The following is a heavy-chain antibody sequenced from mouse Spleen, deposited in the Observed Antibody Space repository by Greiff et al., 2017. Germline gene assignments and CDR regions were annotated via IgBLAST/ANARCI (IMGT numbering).Heavy chain of an antibody. J-gene: IGHJ2*01. V-gene: IGHV1-82*01. CDR1: GYAFSSSW. D-gene: IGHD1-1*01. CDR3: ARSGITTVEDYYVDY. Sequence: QVQLQQSGPELVKPGASVKISCKASGYAFSSSWMNWVKQRPGKGLEWIGRIYPGDGDTNYNGKFKGKATLTTDKSSSTAYMQLSSLTSEDSAVYFCARSGITTVEDYYVDYWGQGTTLTVSS. CDR2: IYPGDGDT.